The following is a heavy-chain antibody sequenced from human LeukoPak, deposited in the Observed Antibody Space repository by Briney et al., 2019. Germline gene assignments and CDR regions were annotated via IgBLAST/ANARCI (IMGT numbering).Heavy chain of an antibody. Sequence: SETLSLTCTVSGGSITGHYWSWIRQSPGKGLEWIGYIYYSGSTKYNPSLKSRVTISVDMSKNQFSLKLSSVTAADTAVYYCARVSSSGPSYYFDYWGQGTLVTVSS. CDR2: IYYSGST. CDR1: GGSITGHY. D-gene: IGHD6-6*01. CDR3: ARVSSSGPSYYFDY. V-gene: IGHV4-59*11. J-gene: IGHJ4*02.